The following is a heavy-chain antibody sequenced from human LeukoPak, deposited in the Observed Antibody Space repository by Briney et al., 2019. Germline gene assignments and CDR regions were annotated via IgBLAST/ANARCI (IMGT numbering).Heavy chain of an antibody. D-gene: IGHD2-15*01. CDR1: GYTLTGYY. CDR3: VRGYCSDGSCYSAY. V-gene: IGHV1-2*02. J-gene: IGHJ4*02. Sequence: GASVKVSCKASGYTLTGYYMHWVRLAPGHGLEWMGCIGPNNGGTVYAQNFQGRVTMTRDTSISTAYMELSSLTSDDTAVYYCVRGYCSDGSCYSAYWGQGTLVTVSS. CDR2: IGPNNGGT.